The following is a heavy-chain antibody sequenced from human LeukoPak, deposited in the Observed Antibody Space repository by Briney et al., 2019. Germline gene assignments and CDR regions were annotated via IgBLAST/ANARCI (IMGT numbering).Heavy chain of an antibody. Sequence: GGSLRLSCAASGFTFNNAWMSWVRQAPGKGPEWVGRIKSKTDDGTTDYAAPVKGRFTISRDDSKNTLYLQMNSLKTEDTAVYYCTTGDIVVLPALDCWGQGTLVTVSS. V-gene: IGHV3-15*01. CDR2: IKSKTDDGTT. D-gene: IGHD2-2*01. J-gene: IGHJ4*02. CDR1: GFTFNNAW. CDR3: TTGDIVVLPALDC.